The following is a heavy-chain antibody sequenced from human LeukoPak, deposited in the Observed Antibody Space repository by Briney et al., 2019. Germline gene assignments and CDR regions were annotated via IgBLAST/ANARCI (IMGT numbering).Heavy chain of an antibody. Sequence: WESLKISCKGSGYSFTTYWIDWVRQMPGKGLEWMGIIYPGDSDIRYSPSFQGQVTISADKSISTAYLQWSSLKASDTAMYYCARSTERLLPDYWGQGTLVTVSS. CDR1: GYSFTTYW. CDR3: ARSTERLLPDY. V-gene: IGHV5-51*01. D-gene: IGHD3-3*01. J-gene: IGHJ4*02. CDR2: IYPGDSDI.